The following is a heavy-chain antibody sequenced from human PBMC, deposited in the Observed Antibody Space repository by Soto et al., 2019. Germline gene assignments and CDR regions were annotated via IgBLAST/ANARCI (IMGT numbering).Heavy chain of an antibody. J-gene: IGHJ6*02. CDR3: ARDSDFWSGYYTGRRAYGMDV. CDR1: GFTFSSYD. Sequence: EVQLVESGGGLVQPGGSLRLSCAASGFTFSSYDMHWVRQATGKGLEWVSAIGTAGDTYYPGSVKGRFTISRENAKNSLYLQMNSLRAEVTAVYYCARDSDFWSGYYTGRRAYGMDVWGQGTTVTVSS. V-gene: IGHV3-13*01. D-gene: IGHD3-3*01. CDR2: IGTAGDT.